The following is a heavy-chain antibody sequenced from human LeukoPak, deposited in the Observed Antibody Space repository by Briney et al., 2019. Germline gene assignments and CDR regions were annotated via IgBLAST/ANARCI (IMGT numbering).Heavy chain of an antibody. CDR2: ISNDGSNE. Sequence: GGSLRLSCAASGFTFSSYGMHWVRQAPGKGLEWVALISNDGSNEYYADSIKGRFTISRDNSKNTLYLQMNSLKAEDTAVYYCTVPQSGGNWFDPWGPGTQVTVSS. CDR3: TVPQSGGNWFDP. D-gene: IGHD3-16*01. V-gene: IGHV3-30*03. CDR1: GFTFSSYG. J-gene: IGHJ5*02.